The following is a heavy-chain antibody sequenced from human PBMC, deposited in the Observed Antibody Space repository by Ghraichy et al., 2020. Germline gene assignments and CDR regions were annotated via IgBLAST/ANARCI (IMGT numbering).Heavy chain of an antibody. CDR1: GGSVSSGSYY. Sequence: SETLSLTCTVSGGSVSSGSYYWSWIRQPPGKGLEWIGYIYYSGSTNYNPSLKSRVTISVDTSKNQFSLKLSSVTAADTAVYYCAREQVNRPKGYYYYYGMDVWGQGTTVTVSS. J-gene: IGHJ6*02. CDR2: IYYSGST. D-gene: IGHD2-21*01. CDR3: AREQVNRPKGYYYYYGMDV. V-gene: IGHV4-61*01.